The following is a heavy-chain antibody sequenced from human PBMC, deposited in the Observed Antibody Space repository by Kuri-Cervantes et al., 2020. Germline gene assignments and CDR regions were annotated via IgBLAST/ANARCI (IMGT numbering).Heavy chain of an antibody. V-gene: IGHV4-30-4*01. Sequence: LRLSCTVSGGSISSGDYYWSWIRQPPGKGLEWIGYIYYSGGTYYNPSLKSRVTISVDTSKNQFSLKLSSVTAADTAVYYCARTGTGGSIEYYFDYWGQGTLVTVSS. CDR1: GGSISSGDYY. CDR2: IYYSGGT. D-gene: IGHD7-27*01. CDR3: ARTGTGGSIEYYFDY. J-gene: IGHJ4*02.